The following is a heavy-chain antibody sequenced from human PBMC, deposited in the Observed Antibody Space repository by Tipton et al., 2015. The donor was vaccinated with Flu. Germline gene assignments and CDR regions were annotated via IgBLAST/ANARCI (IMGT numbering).Heavy chain of an antibody. CDR2: SNGYNTDT. CDR1: GYTFTSFG. D-gene: IGHD3-10*01. V-gene: IGHV1-18*01. CDR3: ARDLGSGTYSFAD. Sequence: VQLVQSGPDVKKPGASVRVSCKASGYTFTSFGISWVRQAPGQGLEWMGWSNGYNTDTKYAQKFQDRFTMTTHTSTSTAYMELRSLRSDDTAVYYCARDLGSGTYSFADWGQVTLVTVSS. J-gene: IGHJ4*02.